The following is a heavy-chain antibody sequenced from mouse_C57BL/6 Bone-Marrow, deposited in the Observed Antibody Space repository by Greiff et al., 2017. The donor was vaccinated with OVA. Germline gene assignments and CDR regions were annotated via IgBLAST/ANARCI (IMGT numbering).Heavy chain of an antibody. CDR3: AGTAGYAMDY. J-gene: IGHJ4*01. CDR1: GFSLTSYG. CDR2: IWGVGST. V-gene: IGHV2-6*01. Sequence: QVHVKQSGPGLVAPSQSLSITCTVSGFSLTSYGVDLVRQSPGKGLEWLGVIWGVGSTNYNSALKSRLSISKDNSKSQVFLKMNSLQTDDTAMYYCAGTAGYAMDYWGQGTSVTVSS.